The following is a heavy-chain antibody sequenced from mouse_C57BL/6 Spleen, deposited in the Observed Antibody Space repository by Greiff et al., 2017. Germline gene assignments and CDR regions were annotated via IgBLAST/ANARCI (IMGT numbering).Heavy chain of an antibody. J-gene: IGHJ4*01. V-gene: IGHV1-74*01. CDR3: AILYDYDGGDYYAMDY. CDR2: IHPSDSDT. D-gene: IGHD2-4*01. Sequence: QVQLQQPGAELVKPGASVKVSCKASGYTFTSYWMHWVKQRPGQGLEWIGRIHPSDSDTNYNQKFKGKATLTVDKSSSTAYMQLSSLTSEDSAVYYCAILYDYDGGDYYAMDYWGQGTSVTVSS. CDR1: GYTFTSYW.